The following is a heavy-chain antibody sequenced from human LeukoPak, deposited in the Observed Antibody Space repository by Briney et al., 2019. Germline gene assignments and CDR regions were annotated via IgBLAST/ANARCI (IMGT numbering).Heavy chain of an antibody. CDR1: GFTFSNYG. Sequence: QSGGSLRLPCAASGFTFSNYGMTWIRQAPGKGLEWVSAISSSGGITYYADSVEGRFTISRDNSKNTLYLEMNSLRGEDTAVYYCARILDHYDFPNNWFDPWGQGTLVTVSS. J-gene: IGHJ5*02. V-gene: IGHV3-23*01. CDR3: ARILDHYDFPNNWFDP. D-gene: IGHD3/OR15-3a*01. CDR2: ISSSGGIT.